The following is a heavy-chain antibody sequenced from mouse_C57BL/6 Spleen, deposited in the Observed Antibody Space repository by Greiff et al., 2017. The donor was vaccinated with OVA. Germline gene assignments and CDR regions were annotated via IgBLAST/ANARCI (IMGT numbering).Heavy chain of an antibody. CDR2: IYPGDGDT. CDR3: ASEVYYGSSSAWFAY. Sequence: QVQLKQSGPELVKPGASVKISCKASGYAFSSSWMNWVKQRPGKGLEWIGRIYPGDGDTNYNGKFKGKATLTADKSSSTAYMQLSSLTSEDSAVYFCASEVYYGSSSAWFAYWGQGTLVTVSA. D-gene: IGHD1-1*01. CDR1: GYAFSSSW. J-gene: IGHJ3*01. V-gene: IGHV1-82*01.